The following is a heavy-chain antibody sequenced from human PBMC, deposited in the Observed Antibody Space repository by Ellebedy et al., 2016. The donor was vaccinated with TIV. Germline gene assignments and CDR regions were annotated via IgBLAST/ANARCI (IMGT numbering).Heavy chain of an antibody. CDR2: ISTDGNTK. Sequence: PGGSLRLSCAASGFTFRSYVMHWVRQTPGKGLEWVAVISTDGNTKYYADSLKGRFTISRDNANNSLYVQMNSLTAEDTAVYYCARGMGSCSGGSCYFASDYWGQGTLVTVSS. CDR3: ARGMGSCSGGSCYFASDY. D-gene: IGHD2-15*01. J-gene: IGHJ4*02. CDR1: GFTFRSYV. V-gene: IGHV3-30*04.